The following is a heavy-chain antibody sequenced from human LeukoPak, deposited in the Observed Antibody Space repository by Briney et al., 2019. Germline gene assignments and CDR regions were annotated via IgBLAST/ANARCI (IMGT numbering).Heavy chain of an antibody. CDR1: GGSISSYY. D-gene: IGHD2-15*01. CDR2: IYYSGST. V-gene: IGHV4-59*01. J-gene: IGHJ4*02. CDR3: ARVSSGVYFDY. Sequence: SETLSLTCTVSGGSISSYYWSWIRQPPGKGLELIGYIYYSGSTNYNPSLKSRVTISVDTSKNQFSLKLSSVAAADTAVYYCARVSSGVYFDYWGQGTLVTVSS.